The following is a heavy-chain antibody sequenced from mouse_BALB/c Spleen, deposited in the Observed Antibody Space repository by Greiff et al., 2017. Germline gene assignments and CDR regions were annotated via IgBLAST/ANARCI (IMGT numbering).Heavy chain of an antibody. D-gene: IGHD1-2*01. V-gene: IGHV3-1*02. J-gene: IGHJ4*01. CDR2: IHYSGST. CDR1: GYSITSGYS. Sequence: DVKLQESGPDLVKPSQSLSLTCTVTGYSITSGYSWHWIRQFPGNKLEWMGYIHYSGSTNYNPSLKSRISITRDTSKNQFFLHLNSVTTEDTATYYCARSTYYGLEDYAMDYWGQGTSVTVSS. CDR3: ARSTYYGLEDYAMDY.